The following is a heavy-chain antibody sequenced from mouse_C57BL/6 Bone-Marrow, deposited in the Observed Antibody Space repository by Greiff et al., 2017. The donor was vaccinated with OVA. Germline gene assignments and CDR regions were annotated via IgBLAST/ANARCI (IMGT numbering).Heavy chain of an antibody. Sequence: VQLQQSGPGLVQPSQSLSITCTVSGFSLTSYGVHWVRQSPGKGLEWLGVIWSGGGTDYNAAFISRLSISKDNSKSQVFFKMNSLQADDTAIYYCARNPSTVVGRAWFAYGGQGTLVTVSA. CDR2: IWSGGGT. D-gene: IGHD1-1*01. J-gene: IGHJ3*01. V-gene: IGHV2-2*01. CDR1: GFSLTSYG. CDR3: ARNPSTVVGRAWFAY.